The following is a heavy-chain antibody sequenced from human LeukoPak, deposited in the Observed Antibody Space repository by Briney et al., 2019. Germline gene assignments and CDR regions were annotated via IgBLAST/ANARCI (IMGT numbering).Heavy chain of an antibody. Sequence: PSETLSLTCAVYGGSFSGYYWTWIRQPPGKGLEWIVEINQSGSTNYNTSLKSRVTISVDTSKNQFSLKLSSVTAADTAVFYCARGVSGYVDYIPLDYWGQGTLVTVSS. V-gene: IGHV4-34*01. D-gene: IGHD4-17*01. J-gene: IGHJ4*02. CDR3: ARGVSGYVDYIPLDY. CDR1: GGSFSGYY. CDR2: INQSGST.